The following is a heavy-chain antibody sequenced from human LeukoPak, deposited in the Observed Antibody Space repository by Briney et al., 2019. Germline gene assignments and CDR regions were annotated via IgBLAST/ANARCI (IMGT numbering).Heavy chain of an antibody. CDR2: INHSGST. D-gene: IGHD3-9*01. J-gene: IGHJ4*02. CDR1: GGSFSGYY. CDR3: ARAQVKLFYYDILTGYYLWYFDY. V-gene: IGHV4-34*01. Sequence: SETLSLTCAVYGGSFSGYYWSWIRQPPGKGLEWIGEINHSGSTNYNPPLKSRVTISVDTPKNQFSLKLSSVTAADTAVYYCARAQVKLFYYDILTGYYLWYFDYWGQGTLVTVSS.